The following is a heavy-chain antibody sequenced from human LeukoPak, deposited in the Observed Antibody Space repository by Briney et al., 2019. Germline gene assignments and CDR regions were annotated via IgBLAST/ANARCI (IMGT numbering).Heavy chain of an antibody. CDR3: ARGRRINSVMTTVVTKLPNDY. CDR2: INPNSGGT. D-gene: IGHD4-23*01. J-gene: IGHJ4*02. Sequence: VASVKVSCKASGYTFTGYYMHWVRQAPGQGLEWMGWINPNSGGTNYAQKFQGRVTMTRDTSISTAYMELSRLRSDDTAVYYCARGRRINSVMTTVVTKLPNDYWGQGTLVTVSS. CDR1: GYTFTGYY. V-gene: IGHV1-2*02.